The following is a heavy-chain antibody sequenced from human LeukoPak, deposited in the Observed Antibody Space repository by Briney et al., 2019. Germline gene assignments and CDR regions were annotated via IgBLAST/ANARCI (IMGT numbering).Heavy chain of an antibody. J-gene: IGHJ4*02. CDR2: ISYDGRNK. D-gene: IGHD6-19*01. CDR1: GFTFNTYD. CDR3: ANKGASGWRFDY. Sequence: GGSLRLSCAASGFTFNTYDMHWVRQAPGKGLEWVAVISYDGRNKYYADSVKGRFTISRDNSKNALFLQMNSLRAEDTALYYCANKGASGWRFDYWGQGTLVTVSS. V-gene: IGHV3-30*18.